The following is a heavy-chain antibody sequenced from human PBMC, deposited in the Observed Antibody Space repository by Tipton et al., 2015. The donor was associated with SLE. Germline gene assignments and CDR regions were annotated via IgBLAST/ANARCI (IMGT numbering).Heavy chain of an antibody. D-gene: IGHD2-2*01. CDR3: VRASLSFGEYQLLSAEYFQH. J-gene: IGHJ1*01. CDR1: KFTFSSYW. CDR2: IREDGSGK. V-gene: IGHV3-7*01. Sequence: GSLRLSCAASKFTFSSYWMSWVRQAPGKGLEWVANIREDGSGKFYVDSLKGRFTISRDNAKNSLYLQMSSLRVEDTAIYYCVRASLSFGEYQLLSAEYFQHWGQGTLVTVSS.